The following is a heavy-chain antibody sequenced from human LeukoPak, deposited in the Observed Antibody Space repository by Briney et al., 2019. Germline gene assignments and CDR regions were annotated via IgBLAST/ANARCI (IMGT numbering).Heavy chain of an antibody. CDR2: IIPILGIA. CDR3: ARVPGSSGYYFDY. D-gene: IGHD3-22*01. V-gene: IGHV1-69*04. Sequence: GASVKVSCKASGGTFSSYAISWVRQAPGQGLEWMGRIIPILGIANYAQKFQGRVTITADKSTSTAYMELSSLRSEDTAVYYCARVPGSSGYYFDYWGQGTLVTVSS. J-gene: IGHJ4*02. CDR1: GGTFSSYA.